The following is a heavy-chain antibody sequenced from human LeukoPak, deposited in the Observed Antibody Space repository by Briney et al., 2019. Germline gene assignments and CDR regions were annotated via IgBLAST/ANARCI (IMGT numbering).Heavy chain of an antibody. CDR3: ARQSGYGGNSDYFDY. Sequence: PSETLSLTCTVSGGSISSSSYYWGWIRQPPGKGLEWIGSIYYSGSTYYNPSLKSRVTISVDTSKNQFSLKLSSVTAADTAVYYCARQSGYGGNSDYFDYWGQGTLVTVSS. CDR1: GGSISSSSYY. J-gene: IGHJ4*02. V-gene: IGHV4-39*01. CDR2: IYYSGST. D-gene: IGHD4-23*01.